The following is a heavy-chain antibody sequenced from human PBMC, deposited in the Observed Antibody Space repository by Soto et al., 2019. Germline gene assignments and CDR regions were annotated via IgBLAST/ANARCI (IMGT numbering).Heavy chain of an antibody. CDR2: IYWDDSK. J-gene: IGHJ4*02. D-gene: IGHD3-9*01. Sequence: QITLKESGPTLVRPTQTLTLTCAFSGFSLSTSGVGVGWIRQPPGKALEWLAVIYWDDSKHYSPSLRSRLTITNDTSKNQVVLTMTNMDPMDTGTYYCAHKGPEDWPLDYWGQVTLVTVSS. V-gene: IGHV2-5*02. CDR1: GFSLSTSGVG. CDR3: AHKGPEDWPLDY.